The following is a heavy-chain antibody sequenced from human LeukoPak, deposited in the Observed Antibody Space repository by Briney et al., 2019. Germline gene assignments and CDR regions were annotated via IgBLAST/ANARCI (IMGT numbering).Heavy chain of an antibody. CDR1: GFTFSSYG. Sequence: PGGSLRLSCAASGFTFSSYGMHWVRQAPGKGLEWVAVIWYDGSNKYYADSVKGRFTISRDNSKNTLYLQMSSLRAEDTAVYYCARDASGYDSPAYFDYWGQGTLVTVSS. CDR3: ARDASGYDSPAYFDY. D-gene: IGHD5-12*01. V-gene: IGHV3-33*01. J-gene: IGHJ4*02. CDR2: IWYDGSNK.